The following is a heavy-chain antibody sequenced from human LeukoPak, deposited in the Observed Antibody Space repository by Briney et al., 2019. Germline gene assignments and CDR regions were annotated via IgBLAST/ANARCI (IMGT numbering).Heavy chain of an antibody. D-gene: IGHD4/OR15-4a*01. Sequence: PSETLSLTCTVSGGSISPYYWSWVRQPPGKGLEWIGHISYSGSTNYNPSLKSRVTISVDTSKNQFSLKLSSVTAADTAVYYCASSAVPSVLTRIDYWGQGTLVTVSS. V-gene: IGHV4-59*01. CDR1: GGSISPYY. J-gene: IGHJ4*02. CDR2: ISYSGST. CDR3: ASSAVPSVLTRIDY.